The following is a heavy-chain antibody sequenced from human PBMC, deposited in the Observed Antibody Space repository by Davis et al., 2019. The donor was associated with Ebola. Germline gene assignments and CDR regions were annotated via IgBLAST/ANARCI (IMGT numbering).Heavy chain of an antibody. Sequence: GESLKISCSASGFIFSTYVMSWVRQAPGKGLEWVSTYGTSADTYYADSVKGRFTISRDNAKNTLYLQMNSLRAEDTAVYYCVRDYQVPYSGDFRGWFDPWGQGILVTVSS. J-gene: IGHJ5*02. D-gene: IGHD1-26*01. CDR3: VRDYQVPYSGDFRGWFDP. CDR2: GTSADT. V-gene: IGHV3-69-1*02. CDR1: GFIFSTYV.